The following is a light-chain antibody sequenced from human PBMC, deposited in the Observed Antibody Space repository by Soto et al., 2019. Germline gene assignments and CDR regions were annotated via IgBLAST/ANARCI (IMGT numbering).Light chain of an antibody. Sequence: EIVLTQSPATLSLSPGERATLSCRASQSVSSYLAWYQQKPGQAPRLLIYGASNSATGIPARFSGSGSGTDFTLTISSLEPEDFAVYYCQQRSNWPLTFGGGTKVDIK. CDR3: QQRSNWPLT. CDR1: QSVSSY. CDR2: GAS. V-gene: IGKV3-11*01. J-gene: IGKJ4*01.